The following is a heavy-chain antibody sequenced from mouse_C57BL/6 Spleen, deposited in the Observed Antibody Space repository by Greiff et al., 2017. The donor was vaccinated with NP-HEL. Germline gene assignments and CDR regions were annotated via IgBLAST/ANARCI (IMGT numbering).Heavy chain of an antibody. CDR2: IWTGGGT. D-gene: IGHD2-2*01. CDR1: GFSLTSYA. Sequence: QVQLKESGPGLVAPSQSLSITCTVSGFSLTSYAISWVRQPPGKGLEWLGVIWTGGGTNYYSALKSRLSISTDNSKSQFYLKMNSLQTDDTARYYCARNSWLGVYYAMDYWGQGTSVTVSS. J-gene: IGHJ4*01. CDR3: ARNSWLGVYYAMDY. V-gene: IGHV2-9-1*01.